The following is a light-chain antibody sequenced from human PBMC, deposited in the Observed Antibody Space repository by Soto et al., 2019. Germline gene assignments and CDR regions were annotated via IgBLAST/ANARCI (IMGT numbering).Light chain of an antibody. CDR1: SSDVGHYNF. Sequence: QLVLTQPPSASGSPGQSLTISCTGTSSDVGHYNFVSWYQQHPGKAPKLMISDVNKRPSGVPDRFSGSKSGNTASLTVSGLQAEDEADYYCSSYAGSNNWVFGGGTKLTVL. CDR2: DVN. J-gene: IGLJ3*02. V-gene: IGLV2-8*01. CDR3: SSYAGSNNWV.